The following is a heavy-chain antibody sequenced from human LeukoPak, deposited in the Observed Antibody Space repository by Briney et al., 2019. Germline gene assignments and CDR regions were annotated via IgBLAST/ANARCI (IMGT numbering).Heavy chain of an antibody. CDR1: GYTFTSYA. V-gene: IGHV7-4-1*02. CDR3: ARRPIVADPLVWFDP. J-gene: IGHJ5*02. CDR2: INTNTGNP. Sequence: GASVKVSCKASGYTFTSYAMNWVRQAPGQGLEWMGWINTNTGNPTYAQGFTGRFVFSLDTSVSTAYLQISSLKAEDTAVYYCARRPIVADPLVWFDPWGQGTLVTVSS. D-gene: IGHD5-12*01.